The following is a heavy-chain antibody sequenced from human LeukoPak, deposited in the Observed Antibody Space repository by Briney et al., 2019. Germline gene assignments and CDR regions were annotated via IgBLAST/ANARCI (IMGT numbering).Heavy chain of an antibody. V-gene: IGHV3-30-3*01. Sequence: GGSLRLSCAASGFTFSSYAKPWVRQAPDKGLEWVAVISYDGSNKYYADSVKGRFTISRDNSKNTLYLQMNSLRAEDTAVYYCARDPNSSSFLGYFDYWGQETLVTVSS. CDR1: GFTFSSYA. CDR3: ARDPNSSSFLGYFDY. CDR2: ISYDGSNK. J-gene: IGHJ4*02. D-gene: IGHD6-13*01.